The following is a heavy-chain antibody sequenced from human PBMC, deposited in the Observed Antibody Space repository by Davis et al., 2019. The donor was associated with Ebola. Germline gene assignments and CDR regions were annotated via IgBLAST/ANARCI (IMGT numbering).Heavy chain of an antibody. CDR2: ISYDGSNK. D-gene: IGHD3-10*01. CDR3: ATRGS. J-gene: IGHJ5*02. Sequence: GGSLRLSCAASGFTFSSYAMHWVRQAPGKGLEWVAVISYDGSNKYYADSVKGRFTISRDNSKNTLYLQMNSLRVDDTAIYYCATRGSWGQGTLVTVSS. V-gene: IGHV3-30-3*01. CDR1: GFTFSSYA.